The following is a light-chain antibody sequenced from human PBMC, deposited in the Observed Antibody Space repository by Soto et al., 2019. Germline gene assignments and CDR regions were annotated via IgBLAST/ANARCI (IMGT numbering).Light chain of an antibody. Sequence: QPVLTQPPSLSGAPGQNIIISCTGGGSNIGAGFDVHWYQQLPGTAPKLLIYGNTNRPSGVPDRFSGSKSGTSASLVITGLQAEDEADYYCQSYDTGLSGPVVFGGGTQLTVL. J-gene: IGLJ2*01. V-gene: IGLV1-40*01. CDR3: QSYDTGLSGPVV. CDR1: GSNIGAGFD. CDR2: GNT.